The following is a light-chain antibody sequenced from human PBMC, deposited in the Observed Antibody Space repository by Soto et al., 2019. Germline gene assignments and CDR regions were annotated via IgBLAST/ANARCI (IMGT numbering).Light chain of an antibody. V-gene: IGKV3-11*01. CDR3: QQGSNWQST. CDR2: DAS. Sequence: EIVLTQSPATLSLSPGERANLSCRASQSVRNYLAWYQQKPGQAPRLLIYDASNRATGIPARFSGSGSGTDFTLTISSLEPEDFVVYYCQQGSNWQSTFGQGTKLEIK. J-gene: IGKJ2*01. CDR1: QSVRNY.